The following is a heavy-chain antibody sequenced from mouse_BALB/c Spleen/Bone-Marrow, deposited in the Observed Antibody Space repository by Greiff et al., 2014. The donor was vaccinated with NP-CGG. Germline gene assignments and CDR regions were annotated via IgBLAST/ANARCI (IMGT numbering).Heavy chain of an antibody. V-gene: IGHV1S29*02. CDR2: IYPHNGGN. J-gene: IGHJ2*01. CDR3: ARSRGTTATTYYFDY. Sequence: VQLKHSGPELVKPGASVKISCKASGYTFTDYNMHWVKQSHGKSLEWIVYIYPHNGGNGYNQKFNNKATLTVDSSSSTAYMELRSLTSEDSAVYYCARSRGTTATTYYFDYWGQGTTLTVSS. CDR1: GYTFTDYN. D-gene: IGHD1-2*01.